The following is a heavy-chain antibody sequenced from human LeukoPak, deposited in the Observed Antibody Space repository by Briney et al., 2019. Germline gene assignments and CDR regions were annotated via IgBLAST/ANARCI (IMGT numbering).Heavy chain of an antibody. V-gene: IGHV4-39*07. CDR3: VRETSGSSRTEY. D-gene: IGHD6-13*01. J-gene: IGHJ4*02. CDR1: GGSISSSGYY. Sequence: SETLSLTCTVSGGSISSSGYYWAWIRQPPGKGLEWIGSVSYDGGISHTSLKSRVTMAVDTSKNQFSLRLSCVTAADTAVYYCVRETSGSSRTEYWGQGTLVTVSS. CDR2: VSYDGGI.